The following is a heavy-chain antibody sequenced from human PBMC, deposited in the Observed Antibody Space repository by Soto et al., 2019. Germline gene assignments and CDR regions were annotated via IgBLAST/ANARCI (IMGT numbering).Heavy chain of an antibody. D-gene: IGHD2-2*01. CDR1: GYTFTGYY. V-gene: IGHV1-2*02. CDR2: INPNSGGT. CDR3: ARERKCSSTSCSFWKLNRAGHYGMDV. Sequence: ASVKVSCKASGYTFTGYYMHWVRQAPGQGLEWMGWINPNSGGTNYAQKFQGRVTMTRDTSISTAYMELSRLRSDDTAVYYCARERKCSSTSCSFWKLNRAGHYGMDVWGQGTTVTVSS. J-gene: IGHJ6*02.